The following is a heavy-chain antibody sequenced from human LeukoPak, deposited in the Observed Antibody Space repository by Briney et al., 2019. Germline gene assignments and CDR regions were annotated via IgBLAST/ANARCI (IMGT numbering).Heavy chain of an antibody. CDR1: XGSISSYY. D-gene: IGHD6-13*01. Sequence: PSETLSLTCXXSXGSISSYYWSWIRQPAGKGLEWIGRIYTSGSTNYNPSLKRRVTMSVDTSKNQFSLKLSSVTAAETAVYYCARDRTAAAHFDYWGQGTLVTVSS. CDR2: IYTSGST. J-gene: IGHJ4*02. V-gene: IGHV4-4*07. CDR3: ARDRTAAAHFDY.